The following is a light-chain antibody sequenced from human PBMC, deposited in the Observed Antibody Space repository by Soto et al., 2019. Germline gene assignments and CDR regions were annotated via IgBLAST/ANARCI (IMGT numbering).Light chain of an antibody. CDR1: QSVSSN. V-gene: IGKV3-15*01. Sequence: EIVMTQSPATLSVSPGEGATLSCRPSQSVSSNLAWYQQKPGQAPRLLIYGASSRATGIPARFSGGGSGTEFTLTISSLQSEDAGVYYCMQHSALPRPFGHATKADI. J-gene: IGKJ1*01. CDR2: GAS. CDR3: MQHSALPRP.